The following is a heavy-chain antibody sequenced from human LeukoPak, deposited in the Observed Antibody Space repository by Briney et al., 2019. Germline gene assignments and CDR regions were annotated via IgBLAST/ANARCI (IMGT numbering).Heavy chain of an antibody. CDR2: IHYSGST. Sequence: SETLSLTCTVSGGSISRNSYYWGWIRQPPGKGLEWIGSIHYSGSTYYYPSLKSRVTISVDTSKNQFSLKLSSVTAADTAVYYCARAVDGDYARYDYWGQGTLVTVSS. V-gene: IGHV4-39*07. D-gene: IGHD4-17*01. CDR3: ARAVDGDYARYDY. CDR1: GGSISRNSYY. J-gene: IGHJ4*02.